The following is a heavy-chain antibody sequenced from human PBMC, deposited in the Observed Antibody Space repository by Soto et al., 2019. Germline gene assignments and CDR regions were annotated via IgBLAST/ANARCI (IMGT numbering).Heavy chain of an antibody. CDR3: ARGSKGRFLDWSIMAV. D-gene: IGHD3-3*01. J-gene: IGHJ6*02. Sequence: SQTLSLTCAISGDSVSSISAAWNWIRRSPSRGLEWLGRTYYRSKWYNDYAVSVKSRITITPDTSKNQFSLQLNSVTPEDTAVYYCARGSKGRFLDWSIMAVWGQGTTVTVSS. CDR1: GDSVSSISAA. V-gene: IGHV6-1*01. CDR2: TYYRSKWYN.